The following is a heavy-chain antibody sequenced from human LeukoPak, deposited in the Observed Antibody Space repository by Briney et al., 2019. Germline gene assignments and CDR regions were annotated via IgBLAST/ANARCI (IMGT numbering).Heavy chain of an antibody. CDR1: GYTFTSYD. D-gene: IGHD3-10*01. Sequence: GASVKVSCQASGYTFTSYDINWVRQATGQGLEWMGWMNPNSGNTGYAQKFQGRVTMTRNTSISTAYMELSSLRSEDTAVYYCARGSPPNYYGSGSYLLGFDPWGQGTLVTVS. V-gene: IGHV1-8*01. CDR2: MNPNSGNT. CDR3: ARGSPPNYYGSGSYLLGFDP. J-gene: IGHJ5*02.